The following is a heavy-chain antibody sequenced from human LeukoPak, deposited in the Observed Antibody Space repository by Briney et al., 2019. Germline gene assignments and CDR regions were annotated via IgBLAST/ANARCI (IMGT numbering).Heavy chain of an antibody. D-gene: IGHD3-16*01. CDR3: ARRGRYDYVAARAGVWFDP. V-gene: IGHV4-34*01. CDR2: INHSGST. CDR1: GGSFSGYY. Sequence: SETLSLTCAVYGGSFSGYYWSWIRQPPGKGLEWIGEINHSGSTNYNPSLKSRVTISVDTSKNQFSLKLSSVTAADTAVYYCARRGRYDYVAARAGVWFDPWGQGTLVTVSS. J-gene: IGHJ5*02.